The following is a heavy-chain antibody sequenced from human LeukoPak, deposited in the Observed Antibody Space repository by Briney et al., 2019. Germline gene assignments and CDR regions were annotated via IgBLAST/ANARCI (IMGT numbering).Heavy chain of an antibody. D-gene: IGHD6-19*01. Sequence: ASVKVSCKASGYTFTGYYMHWVRQAPGQGLEWMGWINPNSGGTNYAQKFQGRVTMTRDTSISTAYMELSRLRSDDTAGYYCAREKGGQWLVGWELRGGMDFDYWGQGTLVTVSS. V-gene: IGHV1-2*02. CDR1: GYTFTGYY. J-gene: IGHJ4*02. CDR3: AREKGGQWLVGWELRGGMDFDY. CDR2: INPNSGGT.